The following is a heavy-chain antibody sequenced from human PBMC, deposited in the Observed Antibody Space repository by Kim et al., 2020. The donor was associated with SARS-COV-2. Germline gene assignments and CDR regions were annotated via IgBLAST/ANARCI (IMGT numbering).Heavy chain of an antibody. CDR3: ARDMDPTVYDY. J-gene: IGHJ4*02. CDR2: KT. V-gene: IGHV1-3*01. D-gene: IGHD4-4*01. Sequence: KTHNSQTFKGRGTITRDTSANTAYMELRRLTTKDTAIYYCARDMDPTVYDYWGQGTLVTVSS.